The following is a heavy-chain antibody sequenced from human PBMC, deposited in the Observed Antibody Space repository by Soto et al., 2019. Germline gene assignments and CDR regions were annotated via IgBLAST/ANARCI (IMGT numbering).Heavy chain of an antibody. V-gene: IGHV4-39*01. CDR3: ARLIGYDFWSGYFRYYYGMDV. D-gene: IGHD3-3*01. J-gene: IGHJ6*02. CDR2: IYYSGST. Sequence: PSETLSLTCTVSGGSISSSSYYWGWIRQPPGKGLEWIGSIYYSGSTYYNPSLKSRVTISVDTSKNQFSLKLSSVTAADTAVYYCARLIGYDFWSGYFRYYYGMDVWGQGTTVTVSS. CDR1: GGSISSSSYY.